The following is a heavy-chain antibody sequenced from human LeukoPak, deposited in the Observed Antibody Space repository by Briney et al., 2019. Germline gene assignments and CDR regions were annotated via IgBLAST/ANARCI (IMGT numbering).Heavy chain of an antibody. Sequence: ASVKVSCKASGYTFTSYYMHWVRQPPGQGLEWMGIINPSGGSTSYAQKFQGRVTMTRDTSTSTVYMEPSSLRSEDTAVYYCARRLWAYCGGDCYAQFFDPWGQGTLVTVSS. D-gene: IGHD2-21*02. J-gene: IGHJ5*02. V-gene: IGHV1-46*01. CDR1: GYTFTSYY. CDR2: INPSGGST. CDR3: ARRLWAYCGGDCYAQFFDP.